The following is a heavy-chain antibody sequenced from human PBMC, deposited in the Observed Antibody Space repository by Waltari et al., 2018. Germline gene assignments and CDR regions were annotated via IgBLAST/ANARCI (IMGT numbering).Heavy chain of an antibody. V-gene: IGHV3-48*04. CDR2: ITSNSSTV. CDR1: GFTFNDYS. J-gene: IGHJ4*02. D-gene: IGHD3-10*01. Sequence: EVQLVESGGRLVQPGVSLRLSCAASGFTFNDYSMNWIRQAPGKGLEWVSYITSNSSTVYYADSVKGRFTISRDNAKNSLFLQMNSLRAEDTAVYYCARDAFGDYWGQGTLVTVSS. CDR3: ARDAFGDY.